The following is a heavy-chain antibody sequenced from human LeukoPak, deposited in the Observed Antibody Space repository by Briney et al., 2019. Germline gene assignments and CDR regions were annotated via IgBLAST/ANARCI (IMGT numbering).Heavy chain of an antibody. D-gene: IGHD2-2*01. V-gene: IGHV3-20*04. J-gene: IGHJ4*02. CDR1: GFTFDDYG. CDR3: ARDIVVVPAAISYFDY. CDR2: INWNGGST. Sequence: GGSLRLSCAASGFTFDDYGMSWVRQAPGKGLEWVSGINWNGGSTGYADSVKGRFTISRDNAKNSLYLQMNSLRAEDTALYYCARDIVVVPAAISYFDYWGQGTPVTVSS.